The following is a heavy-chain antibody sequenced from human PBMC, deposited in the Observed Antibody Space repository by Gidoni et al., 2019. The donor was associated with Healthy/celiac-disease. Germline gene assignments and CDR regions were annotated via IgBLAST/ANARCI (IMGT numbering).Heavy chain of an antibody. D-gene: IGHD6-19*01. CDR2: INHSGST. Sequence: QVQLHQWGAGLLKPSETLSLTCAVYGGSFRGYYWRWIRQPPGKGLEWIVEINHSGSTNYNPSLKSRVTISVDTSQNQFSLKLSAVTAADTAVYYCARDSKVAGLSFVWGQGTLVTVSS. CDR1: GGSFRGYY. V-gene: IGHV4-34*01. J-gene: IGHJ4*02. CDR3: ARDSKVAGLSFV.